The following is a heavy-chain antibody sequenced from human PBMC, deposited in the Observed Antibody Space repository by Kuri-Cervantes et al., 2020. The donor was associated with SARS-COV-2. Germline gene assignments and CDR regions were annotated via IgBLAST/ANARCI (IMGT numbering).Heavy chain of an antibody. Sequence: SVKVSCKASGATFSTYGFSWVRQAPGQGLEWMGGIIPFFGTPNYAQKFEGRVTITADESTSTAYMEMSSLRFEDTAVYLCARDVGYGGTSELDITYFDYWGQGTLVTVSS. D-gene: IGHD4-23*01. CDR2: IIPFFGTP. CDR1: GATFSTYG. CDR3: ARDVGYGGTSELDITYFDY. V-gene: IGHV1-69*13. J-gene: IGHJ4*02.